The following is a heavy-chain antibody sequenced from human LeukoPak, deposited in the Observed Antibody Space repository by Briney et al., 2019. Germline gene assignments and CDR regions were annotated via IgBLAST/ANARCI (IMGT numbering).Heavy chain of an antibody. CDR1: GFTFSSYA. D-gene: IGHD3-22*01. J-gene: IGHJ4*01. Sequence: PGGSLRLSCAASGFTFSSYAMSWVRQAPGKGLEWVSGISGSGGSTYYADSVKGRFTISRDNSKNTLYLQMNSLRAEDTAVYYCAKAPLDSSGYYYVTYYFDYWGTGTLVTVSS. CDR3: AKAPLDSSGYYYVTYYFDY. V-gene: IGHV3-23*01. CDR2: ISGSGGST.